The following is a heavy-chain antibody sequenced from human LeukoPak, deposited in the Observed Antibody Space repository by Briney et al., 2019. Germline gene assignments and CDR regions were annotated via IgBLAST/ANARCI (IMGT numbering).Heavy chain of an antibody. CDR3: ASTVTTTHWLGVVLSQDYYYYGMDV. CDR2: ISSSGSTI. J-gene: IGHJ6*02. D-gene: IGHD4-17*01. CDR1: GFTFSDYY. Sequence: GGSLRLSCAASGFTFSDYYMSWIRQAPGKGLEWVSYISSSGSTIYYADSVNGRFTISRDNAKNSLYLQMNSLRAEDTAVYYCASTVTTTHWLGVVLSQDYYYYGMDVWGQGTTVTVSS. V-gene: IGHV3-11*01.